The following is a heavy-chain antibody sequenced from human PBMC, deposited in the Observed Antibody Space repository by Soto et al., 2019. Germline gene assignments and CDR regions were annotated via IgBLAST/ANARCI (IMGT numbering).Heavy chain of an antibody. CDR2: IKQDGSEK. V-gene: IGHV3-7*03. CDR1: GFTFSSYW. D-gene: IGHD3-10*01. J-gene: IGHJ4*02. CDR3: ARGGGSMGSYVDY. Sequence: GGSLRLSCAASGFTFSSYWMSWVRQAPGKGLEWVANIKQDGSEKDYVDSVKGRFTISRDNAKNSLYLQMNSLRAEDTAVYYCARGGGSMGSYVDYWGQGTLVTVSS.